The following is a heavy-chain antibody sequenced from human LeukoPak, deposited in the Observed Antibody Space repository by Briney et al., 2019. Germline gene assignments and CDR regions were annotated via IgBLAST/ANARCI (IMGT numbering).Heavy chain of an antibody. J-gene: IGHJ6*02. CDR2: ISGSTGYI. D-gene: IGHD6-19*01. CDR1: GFTFSHYN. V-gene: IGHV3-21*01. Sequence: GGSLRLSCAASGFTFSHYNMNWVRQAPGKGLEWVSSISGSTGYIYYADSVKGRFTISRDNSKNTLYLQMNSLRAEDTAVYYCARDLAYSSGWFYYYYYYGMDVWGQGTTVTVSS. CDR3: ARDLAYSSGWFYYYYYYGMDV.